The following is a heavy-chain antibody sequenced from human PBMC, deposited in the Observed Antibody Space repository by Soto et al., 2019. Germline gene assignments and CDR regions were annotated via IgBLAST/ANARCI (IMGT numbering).Heavy chain of an antibody. J-gene: IGHJ4*02. CDR1: GYTFTGYN. V-gene: IGHV1-2*02. CDR3: ARAISTRHLPQTY. Sequence: GASVKVSCKASGYTFTGYNIHWVRQAPGQGLEWMGRIDPNSGGTNYAQKFQDRVTMTRDTSISRAYMELSRLKSDDTAMYYCARAISTRHLPQTYWGQGTLVTVSS. CDR2: IDPNSGGT. D-gene: IGHD2-21*01.